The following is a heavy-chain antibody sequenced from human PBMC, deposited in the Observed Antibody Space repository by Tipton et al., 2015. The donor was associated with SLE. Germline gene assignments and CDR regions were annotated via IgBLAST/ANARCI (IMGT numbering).Heavy chain of an antibody. D-gene: IGHD3-3*01. J-gene: IGHJ6*03. CDR1: GGSFSGSY. V-gene: IGHV4-34*01. CDR2: INHSGST. CDR3: ARVRYYDFWSGYQGGDYYYYMDV. Sequence: TLSLTCAVYGGSFSGSYWSWIRQPPGKGLEWIGEINHSGSTNYNPSLKSRVTISVDTSKNQFSLKLSSVTAADTAVYYCARVRYYDFWSGYQGGDYYYYMDVWGKGTTVTVSS.